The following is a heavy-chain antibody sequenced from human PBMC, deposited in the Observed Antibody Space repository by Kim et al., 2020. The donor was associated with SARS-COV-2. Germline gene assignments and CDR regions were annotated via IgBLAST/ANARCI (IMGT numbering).Heavy chain of an antibody. CDR3: TRWEWQSAPFDY. CDR1: GFIFSDSA. D-gene: IGHD3-3*01. CDR2: IRSKTKTYAT. Sequence: GGSLRLSCAASGFIFSDSAIHWVRQASGKGLEWVGRIRSKTKTYATTYPASVKGRFTISRDESTNTAYLQMNSLKNEDTAMYYCTRWEWQSAPFDYWGQGTLVTVSS. J-gene: IGHJ4*02. V-gene: IGHV3-73*01.